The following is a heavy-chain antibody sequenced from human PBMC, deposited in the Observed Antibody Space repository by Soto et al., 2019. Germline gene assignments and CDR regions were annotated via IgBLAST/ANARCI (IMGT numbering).Heavy chain of an antibody. CDR2: IIPIFGTA. V-gene: IGHV1-69*13. CDR3: ARGTSIAAWYFDY. D-gene: IGHD6-6*01. CDR1: GGTFSSYA. J-gene: IGHJ4*02. Sequence: GASVKVSCKASGGTFSSYAISWVRQAPGQGLEWMGGIIPIFGTANYAQKFQGRVTITADESTSTAYMELSSLRSEDTAVYYCARGTSIAAWYFDYWGQGTLVTVSS.